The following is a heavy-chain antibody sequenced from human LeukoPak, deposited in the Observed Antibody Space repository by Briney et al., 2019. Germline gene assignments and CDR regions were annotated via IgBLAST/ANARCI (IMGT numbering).Heavy chain of an antibody. CDR2: ILYSGTT. V-gene: IGHV4-39*01. J-gene: IGHJ4*02. D-gene: IGHD3-10*01. CDR3: ARHLSGSKDY. Sequence: TPSETLSLTCTASGGSISTTNPYWGWIRQPPGKGLEWIGSILYSGTTYYNPSLKSRVTISVDTSKSQLSLKLTSVTAADTAVYFCARHLSGSKDYWGQGILITVSS. CDR1: GGSISTTNPY.